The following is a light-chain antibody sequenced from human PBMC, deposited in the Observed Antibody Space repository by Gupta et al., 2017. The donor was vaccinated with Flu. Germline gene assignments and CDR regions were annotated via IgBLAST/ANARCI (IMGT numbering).Light chain of an antibody. V-gene: IGKV1-5*03. CDR3: QHYNSAPYT. Sequence: PSTLSASVGDRVTITCRASQTISSWLASYQQKPGKAPNLLIYKASSLESPVPSRFSGSGSGTEFTLTISSLQPDDITTYYTQHYNSAPYTFGQGTKMEIK. CDR1: QTISSW. J-gene: IGKJ2*01. CDR2: KAS.